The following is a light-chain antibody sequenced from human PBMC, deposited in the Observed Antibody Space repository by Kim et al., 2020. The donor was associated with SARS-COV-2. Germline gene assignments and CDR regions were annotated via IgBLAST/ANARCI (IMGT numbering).Light chain of an antibody. CDR1: SLRTYY. CDR2: GKN. Sequence: SSELTQDPAVSVALGQTVRITCQGDSLRTYYASWYQQKPGQAPVVVFYGKNNRPSGIPDRFSGSTSGNTASLTITGAQAEDEGDYYCNSRDNTGNPWVF. V-gene: IGLV3-19*01. CDR3: NSRDNTGNPWV. J-gene: IGLJ3*02.